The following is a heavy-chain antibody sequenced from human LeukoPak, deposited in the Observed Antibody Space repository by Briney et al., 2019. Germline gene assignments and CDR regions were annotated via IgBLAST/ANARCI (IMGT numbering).Heavy chain of an antibody. J-gene: IGHJ4*02. CDR2: INTDGSST. CDR3: ASLWGGGDTDFDY. CDR1: GFTFSSYW. Sequence: GGSLRLSCAASGFTFSSYWMHWVRQAPGKGLVWVSRINTDGSSTSYADSVKGRFTISRDNAKNTLYLQMNSLRAEDTAVYYCASLWGGGDTDFDYWGQGTLVTVSS. V-gene: IGHV3-74*01. D-gene: IGHD7-27*01.